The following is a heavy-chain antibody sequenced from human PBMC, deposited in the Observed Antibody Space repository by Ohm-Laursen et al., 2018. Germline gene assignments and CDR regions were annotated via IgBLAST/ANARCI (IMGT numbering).Heavy chain of an antibody. J-gene: IGHJ3*02. CDR3: ARVKQWLIYAFDI. D-gene: IGHD6-19*01. CDR2: INHSGST. CDR1: GYSISSGYY. Sequence: SQTLSLTCAVSGYSISSGYYWSWIRQPPGKGLEWIGEINHSGSTNYNPSLKSRVTISVDTSKNQFSLKLSSVTAADTAVYYCARVKQWLIYAFDIWGQGTMVTVSS. V-gene: IGHV4-34*01.